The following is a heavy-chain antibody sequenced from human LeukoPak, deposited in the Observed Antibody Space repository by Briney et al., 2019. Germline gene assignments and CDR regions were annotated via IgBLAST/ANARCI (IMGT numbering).Heavy chain of an antibody. J-gene: IGHJ4*02. CDR1: GYTFTSYG. Sequence: GASVKVSCKASGYTFTSYGISWVRQAPGQGLEWMGWISPYNGNTNYAQKLQGRVTMMTDTSTSTAYMELRSLRSDDTAVYYCARSRRELYGKSTRCYYFDYGGQGPLVPVSS. V-gene: IGHV1-18*01. CDR3: ARSRRELYGKSTRCYYFDY. CDR2: ISPYNGNT. D-gene: IGHD2-2*01.